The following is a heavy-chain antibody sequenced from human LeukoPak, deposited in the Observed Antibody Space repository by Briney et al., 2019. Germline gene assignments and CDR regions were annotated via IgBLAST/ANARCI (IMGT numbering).Heavy chain of an antibody. J-gene: IGHJ4*02. CDR1: GYTFTSYG. Sequence: ASEKVSCKASGYTFTSYGISWVRQAPGQALEGMGWISAYNCNTNYAQKLQGRVTMTRDTSTSTAYMELRTLRPDDTAVYYCARGPPNWKYVGYYFDYWGQGTLVTVSS. CDR2: ISAYNCNT. D-gene: IGHD1-7*01. CDR3: ARGPPNWKYVGYYFDY. V-gene: IGHV1-18*01.